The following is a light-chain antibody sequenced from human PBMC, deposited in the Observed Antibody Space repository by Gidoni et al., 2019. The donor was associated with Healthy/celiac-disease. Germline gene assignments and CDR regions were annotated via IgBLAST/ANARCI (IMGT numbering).Light chain of an antibody. CDR1: QSVLYSSNNKNY. Sequence: DIVMTQSPDSLAVSLGERATINCKSSQSVLYSSNNKNYLAWYQHKPGQPPKLLIYWASTRESGVPDRFSGSGSGTDFTLTSSSLQAEDVAVYYCQQYYSTPLLTFXGXTKVEIK. J-gene: IGKJ4*01. CDR3: QQYYSTPLLT. V-gene: IGKV4-1*01. CDR2: WAS.